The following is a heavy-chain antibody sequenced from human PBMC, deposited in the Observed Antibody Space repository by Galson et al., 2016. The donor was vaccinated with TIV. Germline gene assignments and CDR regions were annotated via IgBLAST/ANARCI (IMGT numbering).Heavy chain of an antibody. D-gene: IGHD5-24*01. CDR2: NSSGGTNA. CDR3: ATDGVDAYNPYFDP. J-gene: IGHJ4*02. CDR1: GFTFSAYR. Sequence: SGAEVKKPGESLRLSCAASGFTFSAYRMDWVRQAPGKGLEWVAVNSSGGTNANYADSMKGRFTISRDNSGNTLYLQMNNLRTEDAAVYYCATDGVDAYNPYFDPWGQGTLVTVSS. V-gene: IGHV3-30*03.